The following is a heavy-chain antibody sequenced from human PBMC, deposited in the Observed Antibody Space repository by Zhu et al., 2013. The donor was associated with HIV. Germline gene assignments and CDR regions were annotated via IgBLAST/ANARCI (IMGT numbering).Heavy chain of an antibody. V-gene: IGHV1-2*02. J-gene: IGHJ4*02. Sequence: QVQLEQSGAEVKKPGASVKVSCKASGYTFTDFHMHWVRQAPGQGLEWMGWINPNSGGTNYAQKFHGRVTMTRDTSISTAYLEVSRLRSDDTAVYYCAGPLNDFWSGLGYWGQGTLVTVSS. CDR3: AGPLNDFWSGLGY. CDR1: GYTFTDFH. CDR2: INPNSGGT. D-gene: IGHD3-3*01.